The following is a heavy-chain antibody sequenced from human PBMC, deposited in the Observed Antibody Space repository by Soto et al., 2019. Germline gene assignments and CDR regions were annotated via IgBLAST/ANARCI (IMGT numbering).Heavy chain of an antibody. CDR2: INAGNGNT. CDR3: ARGEPDNWNDLGFDY. Sequence: QVQLVQSGAEVKKPGASVKVSCKASGYTFTSYAMHWVRQAPGQRLEWMGWINAGNGNTKYSQKLQGRVTITRDTSASTAYMELSSLRSEDTAVYYCARGEPDNWNDLGFDYWGQGTLVTVSS. CDR1: GYTFTSYA. V-gene: IGHV1-3*01. D-gene: IGHD1-20*01. J-gene: IGHJ4*02.